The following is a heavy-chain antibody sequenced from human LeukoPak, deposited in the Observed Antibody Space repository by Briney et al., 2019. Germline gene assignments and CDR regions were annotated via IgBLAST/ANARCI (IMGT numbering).Heavy chain of an antibody. CDR3: AKDPTYSSSWYV. V-gene: IGHV3-53*05. D-gene: IGHD6-13*01. J-gene: IGHJ4*02. CDR1: GFTVSSNY. CDR2: IYSGGST. Sequence: GGSLRLSCAASGFTVSSNYMSWVRQAPGKGLEWVSVIYSGGSTYYADSVKGRFTISRDNSKNTLYLQMNSLRAEDTAVYYCAKDPTYSSSWYVWGQGTLVTVSS.